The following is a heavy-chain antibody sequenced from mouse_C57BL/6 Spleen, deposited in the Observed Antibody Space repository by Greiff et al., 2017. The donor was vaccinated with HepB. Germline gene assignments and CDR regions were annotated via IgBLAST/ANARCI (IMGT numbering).Heavy chain of an antibody. CDR1: GYTFTSYW. V-gene: IGHV1-61*01. J-gene: IGHJ2*01. CDR3: ARRQLRPHYFDY. D-gene: IGHD3-2*02. CDR2: IYPSDSET. Sequence: QVQLKQPGAELVRPGSSVKLSCKASGYTFTSYWMDWVKQRPGQGLEWIGNIYPSDSETHYNQKFKDKATLTVDKSSSTAYMQLSSLTSEDSAVYYCARRQLRPHYFDYWGQGTTLTVSS.